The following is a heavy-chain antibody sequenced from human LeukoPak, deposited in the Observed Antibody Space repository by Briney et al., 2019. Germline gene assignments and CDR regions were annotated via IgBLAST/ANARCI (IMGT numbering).Heavy chain of an antibody. CDR1: GYTFTSYG. D-gene: IGHD5-18*01. CDR3: ARVGARQIQLWLGGAFDI. Sequence: ASVKVSCKASGYTFTSYGISWVRQAPGQGLEWMGWTSAYNGNTNYAQKLQGRVTMTTDTSTSTAYMELRSLRSDDTAVYYCARVGARQIQLWLGGAFDIWGQGTMVTVSS. CDR2: TSAYNGNT. J-gene: IGHJ3*02. V-gene: IGHV1-18*01.